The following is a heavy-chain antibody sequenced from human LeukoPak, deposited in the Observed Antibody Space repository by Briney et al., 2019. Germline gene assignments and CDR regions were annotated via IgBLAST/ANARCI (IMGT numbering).Heavy chain of an antibody. J-gene: IGHJ4*02. CDR3: ARAGYYDSGGYNGHFDY. V-gene: IGHV4-59*11. CDR1: GGYITNHF. Sequence: SETLSLTCTVSGGYITNHFWTWIRQPPGKGLEWICYIYYSGSTDYIPSLKSRAIISVDTSRNQFSVKLSSVTAAGTAVYFCARAGYYDSGGYNGHFDYWGQGTLVTVSS. CDR2: IYYSGST. D-gene: IGHD3-22*01.